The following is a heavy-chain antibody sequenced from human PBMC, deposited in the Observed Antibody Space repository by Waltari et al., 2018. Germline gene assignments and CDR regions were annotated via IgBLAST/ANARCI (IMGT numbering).Heavy chain of an antibody. V-gene: IGHV4-61*09. CDR3: ARGGIAAAGTFDY. CDR2: IYTSGST. J-gene: IGHJ4*02. CDR1: GGSITSGSYY. D-gene: IGHD6-13*01. Sequence: QVRLQESRPGVVKPSQTLSLTCPVSGGSITSGSYYWSWIRQPAGKGLGGFGYIYTSGSTNYNPAPKGRGTISVDTAKNQVFLKPSPVTAADTAVYYWARGGIAAAGTFDYWGQGTLVTVLS.